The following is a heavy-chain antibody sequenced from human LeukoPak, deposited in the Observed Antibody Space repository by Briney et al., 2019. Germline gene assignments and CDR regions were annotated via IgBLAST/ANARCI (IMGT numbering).Heavy chain of an antibody. D-gene: IGHD3-10*01. CDR1: GYSISSGYY. Sequence: SETLSLTCTVSGYSISSGYYWGWIRQPPGKGLEWIGSIYHSGRTYYNPSLKSRVTISVDTSKNQFSLKLSSVTAADTAVYYCARARRGDYYGSGSYYKGAVNFDPWGQGTLVTASS. J-gene: IGHJ5*02. V-gene: IGHV4-38-2*02. CDR3: ARARRGDYYGSGSYYKGAVNFDP. CDR2: IYHSGRT.